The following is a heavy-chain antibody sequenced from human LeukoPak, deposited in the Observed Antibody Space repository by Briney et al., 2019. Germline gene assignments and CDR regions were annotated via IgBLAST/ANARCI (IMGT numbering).Heavy chain of an antibody. CDR1: GGSISSYY. V-gene: IGHV4-59*08. Sequence: SETLSLTCTVSGGSISSYYWSWIRQPPGKGLEWIGYIYYSGSTNYNPSLKSRVTISLDTAKNQFSLKLRSVTAADTAVYYCASDYGDYEGALDYWGQGTLVTVPS. CDR3: ASDYGDYEGALDY. D-gene: IGHD4-17*01. J-gene: IGHJ4*02. CDR2: IYYSGST.